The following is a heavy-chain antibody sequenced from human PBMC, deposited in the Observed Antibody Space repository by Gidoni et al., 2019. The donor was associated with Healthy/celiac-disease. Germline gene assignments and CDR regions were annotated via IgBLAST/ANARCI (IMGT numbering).Heavy chain of an antibody. CDR1: GYTFTSYA. CDR3: ARGGLRYSLPRVYYGMDV. D-gene: IGHD3-9*01. V-gene: IGHV1-3*01. J-gene: IGHJ6*02. CDR2: INAGNGNT. Sequence: QVQLVQSGAEVKKPGASVKVSCKASGYTFTSYAMHWVRQAPGQRLEWMGWINAGNGNTKYSQKFQGRVTITRDTSASTAYMELSSLRSEDTAVYYCARGGLRYSLPRVYYGMDVWGQGTTVTVSS.